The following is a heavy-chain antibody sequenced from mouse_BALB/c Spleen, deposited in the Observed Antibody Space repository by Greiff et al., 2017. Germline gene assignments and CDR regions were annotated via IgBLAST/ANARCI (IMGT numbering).Heavy chain of an antibody. CDR1: GFTFSDYG. Sequence: EVMLVESGGGLVQPGGSRKLSCAASGFTFSDYGMAWVRQAPGKGPEWVAFISNLAYSIYYADTVTGRFTISRENAKNTLYLEMSSLRSEDTAMYYCARYYDYDYYAMDYWGQGTSVTVSS. V-gene: IGHV5-15*02. D-gene: IGHD2-4*01. J-gene: IGHJ4*01. CDR3: ARYYDYDYYAMDY. CDR2: ISNLAYSI.